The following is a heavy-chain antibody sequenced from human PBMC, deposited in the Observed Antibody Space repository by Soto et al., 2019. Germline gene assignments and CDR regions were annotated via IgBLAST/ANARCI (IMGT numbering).Heavy chain of an antibody. CDR3: ARPLYSSSWPNEYYFEY. V-gene: IGHV3-30*03. CDR1: GFTFSNYD. CDR2: ISYDGSIE. D-gene: IGHD6-13*01. Sequence: PGGSLRLSCAASGFTFSNYDMHWVRQAPGKGLEWVAVISYDGSIEYYADSVKGRFTISRDNSMNTLYLQVNSLRAEDTAVYYCARPLYSSSWPNEYYFEYWGQGTLVTVSS. J-gene: IGHJ4*02.